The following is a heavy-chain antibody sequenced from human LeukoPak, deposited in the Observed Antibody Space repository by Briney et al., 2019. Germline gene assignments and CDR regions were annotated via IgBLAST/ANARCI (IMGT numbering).Heavy chain of an antibody. V-gene: IGHV3-66*02. J-gene: IGHJ4*02. D-gene: IGHD3-10*01. CDR2: IFGGGGT. CDR3: ARTMVRGVMIDY. Sequence: GGSLRLSCAAFGFTVSSNYMSWVRQAPGKGLEWVSVIFGGGGTYYGDSVRGRFTISRDNSKNTLYLQMNSLRAEDTAVYYCARTMVRGVMIDYWGQGTLVTVSS. CDR1: GFTVSSNY.